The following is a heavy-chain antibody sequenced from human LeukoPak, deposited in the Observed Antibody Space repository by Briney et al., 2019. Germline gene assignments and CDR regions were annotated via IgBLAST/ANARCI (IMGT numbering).Heavy chain of an antibody. D-gene: IGHD3-9*01. CDR2: INHSGST. CDR1: GGSFSGYY. Sequence: SETLSLTCAVYGGSFSGYYWSWIRQPPGKGLEWIGEINHSGSTNYNPSLKSRVTISVDTSKNQFSLKLSSVTAADTAVYYCARVGTYYDILTGDFYYFDYWGQGTLVTVSS. V-gene: IGHV4-34*01. J-gene: IGHJ4*02. CDR3: ARVGTYYDILTGDFYYFDY.